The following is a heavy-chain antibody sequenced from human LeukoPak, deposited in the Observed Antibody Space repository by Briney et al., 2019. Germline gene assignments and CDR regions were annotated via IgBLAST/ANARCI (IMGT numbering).Heavy chain of an antibody. J-gene: IGHJ4*02. CDR1: GGSISTYS. V-gene: IGHV4-59*01. Sequence: SETLSLTCTVSGGSISTYSWTWIRQPPGKGLECIGSIYYSGSAKYNPSLKSRVTISVDTSKNQFSLKLSSVTAADTAVYYCARSYGSGNYFDYWGQGTLVTVSS. CDR2: IYYSGSA. CDR3: ARSYGSGNYFDY. D-gene: IGHD3-10*01.